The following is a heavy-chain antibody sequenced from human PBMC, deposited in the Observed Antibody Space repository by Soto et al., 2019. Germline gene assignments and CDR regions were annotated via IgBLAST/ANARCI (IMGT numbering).Heavy chain of an antibody. D-gene: IGHD6-6*01. CDR1: GGSISSYY. CDR3: ARDHIAARGWFDP. J-gene: IGHJ5*02. Sequence: SETLSLTCTVSGGSISSYYWSWTRQPPGKGLEWIGYIYYSGSTNYNPSLKSRVTISVDTSKNQFSLKLSSVTAADTAVYYCARDHIAARGWFDPWGQGTLVTVSS. V-gene: IGHV4-59*01. CDR2: IYYSGST.